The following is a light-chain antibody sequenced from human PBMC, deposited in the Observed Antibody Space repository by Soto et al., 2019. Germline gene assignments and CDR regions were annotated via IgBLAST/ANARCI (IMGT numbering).Light chain of an antibody. CDR1: QSVSNN. Sequence: EIVMTQSPATLSVSPGESATLSCRASQSVSNNLAWYQQKPGQAPRLIVYGAYTRATGIPARFSGSGSGTEFTLTISSLQSEDFAVYYCQQYNNWPPVTCGQGTKVDIK. V-gene: IGKV3-15*01. CDR3: QQYNNWPPVT. CDR2: GAY. J-gene: IGKJ1*01.